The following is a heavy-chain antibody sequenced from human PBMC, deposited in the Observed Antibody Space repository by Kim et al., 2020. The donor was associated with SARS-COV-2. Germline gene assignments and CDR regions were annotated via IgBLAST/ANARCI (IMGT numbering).Heavy chain of an antibody. CDR2: IIPIFGTA. D-gene: IGHD3-3*01. Sequence: SVKVSCKASGGTFSSYAISWVRQAPGQGLEWMGGIIPIFGTANYAQKFQGRVTITADESTSTAYMELSSLRSEDTAVYYCARGARADFWSGYEFRAWFDPWGQGTLVTVSS. CDR1: GGTFSSYA. CDR3: ARGARADFWSGYEFRAWFDP. J-gene: IGHJ5*02. V-gene: IGHV1-69*13.